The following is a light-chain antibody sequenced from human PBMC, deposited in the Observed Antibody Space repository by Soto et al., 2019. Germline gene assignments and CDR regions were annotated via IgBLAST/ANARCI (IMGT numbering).Light chain of an antibody. V-gene: IGKV3-15*01. Sequence: EIVITQSPATLSVSPVERATLSCRASQSVSSNLAWYQQKPGQAPRLLIYGASTRATGIPARFSGSGSGTEFTLTISSLQSENFAVYYCQQYNNWPPPTFGQGTRLEIK. CDR3: QQYNNWPPPT. J-gene: IGKJ5*01. CDR2: GAS. CDR1: QSVSSN.